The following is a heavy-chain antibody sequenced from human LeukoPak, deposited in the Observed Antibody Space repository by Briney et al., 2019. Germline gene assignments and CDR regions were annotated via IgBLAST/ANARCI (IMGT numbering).Heavy chain of an antibody. CDR2: IYYSGTT. J-gene: IGHJ4*02. V-gene: IGHV4-39*01. Sequence: SETLSLTCTVSGGSISSSSYYWGWIRQPPGKGLEWIGSIYYSGTTYYNPSLKSRVTISVDTSKNQFSLKLSSVSAADTAVYYCARPGDSSGWYFDYWGQGTLVTVSS. CDR1: GGSISSSSYY. CDR3: ARPGDSSGWYFDY. D-gene: IGHD6-19*01.